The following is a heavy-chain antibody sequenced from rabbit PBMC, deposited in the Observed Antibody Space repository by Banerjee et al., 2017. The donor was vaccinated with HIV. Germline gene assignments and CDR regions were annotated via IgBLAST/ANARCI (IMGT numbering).Heavy chain of an antibody. V-gene: IGHV1S40*01. CDR1: GFSLSSSYY. D-gene: IGHD4-1*01. Sequence: QSLEESGGDLVKPGASLTLTCTASGFSLSSSYYMCWVRQAPGKGPEWIACIYGGSSGSTYYASWATGRFTISKTSSTTVTLQMTSLTAADTATYFCARDLAGVIGWNFGLWGPGTLVTVS. CDR3: ARDLAGVIGWNFGL. J-gene: IGHJ4*01. CDR2: IYGGSSGST.